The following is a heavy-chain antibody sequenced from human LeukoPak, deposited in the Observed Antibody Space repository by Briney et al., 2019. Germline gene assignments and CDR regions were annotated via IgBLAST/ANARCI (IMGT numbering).Heavy chain of an antibody. CDR2: IYHSGST. V-gene: IGHV4-38-2*01. CDR1: GYSISSGYY. Sequence: PSETLSLTCAVSGYSISSGYYWGWIRQPPGKGLEWIGSIYHSGSTYYNPSLKSRVTISVDTSKNQFSLKLSSVTAADTAVYYCARGIAAAGTGYFDYWGQGTLVTVSS. CDR3: ARGIAAAGTGYFDY. J-gene: IGHJ4*02. D-gene: IGHD6-13*01.